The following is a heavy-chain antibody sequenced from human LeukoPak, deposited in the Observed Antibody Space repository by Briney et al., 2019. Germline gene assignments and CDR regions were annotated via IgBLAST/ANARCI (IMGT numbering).Heavy chain of an antibody. Sequence: SETLSLTCAVSGGSISSSNWWSWVRQPPGKGLEWIGEINHSGSTNYNPSLKSRVTISVDTSKNQFSLKLSSVTAADTAVYYCARSPDYYDSSGYRNYYYYMDVWGKGTTVTVSS. CDR2: INHSGST. J-gene: IGHJ6*03. V-gene: IGHV4-4*02. CDR3: ARSPDYYDSSGYRNYYYYMDV. CDR1: GGSISSSNW. D-gene: IGHD3-22*01.